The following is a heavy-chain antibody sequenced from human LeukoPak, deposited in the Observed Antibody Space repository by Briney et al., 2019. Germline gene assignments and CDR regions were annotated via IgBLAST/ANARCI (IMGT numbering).Heavy chain of an antibody. CDR2: IYHSGST. CDR3: ARDEAAAADNWFDP. D-gene: IGHD6-13*01. CDR1: GYSISSGYY. J-gene: IGHJ5*02. V-gene: IGHV4-38-2*02. Sequence: MSSETLSLTCAVSGYSISSGYYWGWIRQPPGKGLEWLGSIYHSGSTYYNPSLKSRVTISVDTSKNQFSLKLSSVTAADTAVYYCARDEAAAADNWFDPWGQGTLVTVSS.